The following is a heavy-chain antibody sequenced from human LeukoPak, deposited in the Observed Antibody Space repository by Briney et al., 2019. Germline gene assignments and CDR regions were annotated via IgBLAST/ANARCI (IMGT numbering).Heavy chain of an antibody. CDR2: IYTSGST. CDR1: GGSISSGSYY. Sequence: SSETLSLTCTVSGGSISSGSYYWSWIRQPAGKGLEWIGRIYTSGSTNYNPSLESRVTISVDTSKNQFSLKLSSVTAADTAVYYCARGQWLFPFDYWGQGTLVTVSS. CDR3: ARGQWLFPFDY. V-gene: IGHV4-61*02. J-gene: IGHJ4*02. D-gene: IGHD6-19*01.